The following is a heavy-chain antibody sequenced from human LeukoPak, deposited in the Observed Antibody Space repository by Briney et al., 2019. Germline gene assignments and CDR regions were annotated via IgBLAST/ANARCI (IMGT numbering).Heavy chain of an antibody. J-gene: IGHJ4*02. CDR1: GFTLSSYG. Sequence: GGSLRLSCAASGFTLSSYGMHWVRQAPGKGLEWVAVISYDGNNKYYADSVKGRFTISRDNSKNTLYLQMNSLRAEDTAVYYCAKDLGYYYDSSGYSLFDYWGQGTLVTVSS. CDR3: AKDLGYYYDSSGYSLFDY. CDR2: ISYDGNNK. D-gene: IGHD3-22*01. V-gene: IGHV3-30*18.